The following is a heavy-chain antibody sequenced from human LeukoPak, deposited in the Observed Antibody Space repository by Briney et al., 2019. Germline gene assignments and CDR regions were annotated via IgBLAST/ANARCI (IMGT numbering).Heavy chain of an antibody. D-gene: IGHD2-2*01. Sequence: GGSLRLSCAASGFTFSSYAMHWVRQAPGKGLEWVAVIWYDGSNKYYADSVKGRFTISRDNSKNTLYLQMNSLRAEDTAVYYCARDQGAQDIVVVPDAAPDYYYYGMDVWGQGTTVTVSS. CDR3: ARDQGAQDIVVVPDAAPDYYYYGMDV. CDR1: GFTFSSYA. CDR2: IWYDGSNK. V-gene: IGHV3-33*08. J-gene: IGHJ6*02.